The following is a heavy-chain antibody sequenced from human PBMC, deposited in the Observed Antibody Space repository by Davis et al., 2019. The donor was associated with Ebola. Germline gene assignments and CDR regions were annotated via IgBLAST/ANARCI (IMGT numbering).Heavy chain of an antibody. Sequence: GESLKISCAASGFTFSSYAMSWVRQAPGKGLEWVSAISGSGGSTYYADSVKGRFTISRDNSKNTVYQQMNSLRAEDTAVYYCAKGTRDYWGQGTLVTVSS. CDR2: ISGSGGST. CDR3: AKGTRDY. CDR1: GFTFSSYA. V-gene: IGHV3-23*01. J-gene: IGHJ4*02.